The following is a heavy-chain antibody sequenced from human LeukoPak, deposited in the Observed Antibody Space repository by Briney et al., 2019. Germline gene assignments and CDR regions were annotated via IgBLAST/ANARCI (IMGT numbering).Heavy chain of an antibody. V-gene: IGHV3-33*01. CDR3: ARTEQLGFDY. D-gene: IGHD6-13*01. CDR2: IWYDGSNK. Sequence: GGSLRLSCAASVFTFSRYGMHCVRRAPGKGLEWVAVIWYDGSNKYYADSVKGRFTISRDNSKNTLYLQMNSLRAEDKAVYYCARTEQLGFDYWGQGTLVTVSS. CDR1: VFTFSRYG. J-gene: IGHJ4*02.